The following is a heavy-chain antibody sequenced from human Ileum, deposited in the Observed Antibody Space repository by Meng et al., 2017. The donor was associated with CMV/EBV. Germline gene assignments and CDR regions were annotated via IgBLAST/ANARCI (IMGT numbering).Heavy chain of an antibody. J-gene: IGHJ5*02. CDR3: AVLNPAYYDFWSGQNWFDP. D-gene: IGHD3-3*01. V-gene: IGHV4-39*01. CDR2: IYYSGST. CDR1: SGSYY. Sequence: SGSYYWGWIRQPAGKGLEWIGSIYYSGSTYYNPSLKSRVTISVDTSKNQFSLKLSSVTAADTAVYYCAVLNPAYYDFWSGQNWFDPWGQGTLVTVSS.